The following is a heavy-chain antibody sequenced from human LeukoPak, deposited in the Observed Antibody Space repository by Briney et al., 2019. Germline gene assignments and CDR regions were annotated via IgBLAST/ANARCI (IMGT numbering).Heavy chain of an antibody. V-gene: IGHV4-61*05. J-gene: IGHJ4*02. CDR1: GGSISSSTYY. CDR3: ARAVLFNRGVILDFDY. Sequence: PSQTLSLTCTVSGGSISSSTYYWGWIRQPPGKGLEWIGYIYYSGSTNYNPSLKSRVTISVDTSKNQFSLKLSSVTAADTAVYYCARAVLFNRGVILDFDYWGQGTLVTVSS. CDR2: IYYSGST. D-gene: IGHD3-16*01.